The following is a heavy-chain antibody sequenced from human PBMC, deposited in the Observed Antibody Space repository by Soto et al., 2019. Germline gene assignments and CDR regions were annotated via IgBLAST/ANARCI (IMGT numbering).Heavy chain of an antibody. CDR1: GFTFSTYW. CDR3: ARGVSDGYNRRYYYGMDV. CDR2: INQDGSEK. Sequence: LRLSCAASGFTFSTYWMGWVRQAPGKGLEWVANINQDGSEKYYLDSVNGRFTISGDNAKNSLYLQINNLRAEDTAVYYCARGVSDGYNRRYYYGMDVWGQGTTVTVSS. D-gene: IGHD2-21*01. V-gene: IGHV3-7*04. J-gene: IGHJ6*02.